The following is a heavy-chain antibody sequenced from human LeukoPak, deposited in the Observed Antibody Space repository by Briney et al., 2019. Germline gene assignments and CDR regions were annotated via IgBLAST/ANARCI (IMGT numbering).Heavy chain of an antibody. V-gene: IGHV1-2*02. CDR2: INPNSGGT. CDR3: ARAYCSTTTCPRGYYHYSVDV. Sequence: ASVKVSCKASGYTFSDYYIHWVRQAPGQGLEWMGWINPNSGGTDYAQKFQGRVTMTRDTSINTAYMDLSRLTSDDTAVYYCARAYCSTTTCPRGYYHYSVDVWGKGTTVTVPS. D-gene: IGHD2-2*01. J-gene: IGHJ6*03. CDR1: GYTFSDYY.